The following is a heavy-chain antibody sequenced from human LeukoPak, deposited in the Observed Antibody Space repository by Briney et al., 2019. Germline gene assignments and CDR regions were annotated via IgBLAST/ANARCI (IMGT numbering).Heavy chain of an antibody. CDR2: INHSGST. J-gene: IGHJ5*02. Sequence: GSLRLSCAASGFTFSSYGMSWIRQPPGKGLEWIGKINHSGSTNYNPSLKSRVTISVDTSKNQFSLKLSSVTAADTAVYYCARQPRITVFGVVKKGGNWFDPWGQGTLVTVSS. CDR1: GFTFSSYG. V-gene: IGHV4-34*01. CDR3: ARQPRITVFGVVKKGGNWFDP. D-gene: IGHD3-3*01.